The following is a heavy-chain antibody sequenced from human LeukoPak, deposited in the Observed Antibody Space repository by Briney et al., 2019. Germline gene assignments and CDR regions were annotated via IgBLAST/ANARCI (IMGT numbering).Heavy chain of an antibody. Sequence: PSETLSLTCTVSGGSISSSSYYWGWIRQPPGKGLEWVSFISSSSTYIYYADSVKGRFTISRDNAKNSLYLQMNSLRAEDTAVYYCARGAFDGYKYPIDYWGQGTLVTVSS. CDR2: ISSSSTYI. J-gene: IGHJ4*02. D-gene: IGHD5-24*01. CDR3: ARGAFDGYKYPIDY. V-gene: IGHV3-21*01. CDR1: GGSISSSS.